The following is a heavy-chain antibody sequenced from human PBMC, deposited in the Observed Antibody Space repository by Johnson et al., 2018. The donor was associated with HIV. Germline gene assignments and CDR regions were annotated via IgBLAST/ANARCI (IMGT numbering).Heavy chain of an antibody. CDR3: ARVQPKGSFDI. V-gene: IGHV3-11*04. CDR1: GFTFSDYD. J-gene: IGHJ3*02. Sequence: QVKLVESGGGLVKPGGSLRLSCAASGFTFSDYDMHWIRQTPGKGLEWVSVICSSGSNGYEASVKGRFTITRDNAKNSLYLQMNSLGAEDTAVYYCARVQPKGSFDIWGQGTMVTVSS. D-gene: IGHD1-1*01. CDR2: ICSSGSN.